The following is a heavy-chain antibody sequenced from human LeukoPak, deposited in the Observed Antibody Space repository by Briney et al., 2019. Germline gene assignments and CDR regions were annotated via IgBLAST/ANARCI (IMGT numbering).Heavy chain of an antibody. V-gene: IGHV3-53*01. D-gene: IGHD1-14*01. CDR2: IYTGGRT. CDR1: GFTVSNNY. J-gene: IGHJ4*03. Sequence: GESLRLSCAVSGFTVSNNYMSWVRQPPGKGLEWVSLIYTGGRTHYADSVKGRFTISRDTSKNTLYLKINTLRAEDTAVYYCAKGPNRDQRGPFQHWGQGTLVTVSS. CDR3: AKGPNRDQRGPFQH.